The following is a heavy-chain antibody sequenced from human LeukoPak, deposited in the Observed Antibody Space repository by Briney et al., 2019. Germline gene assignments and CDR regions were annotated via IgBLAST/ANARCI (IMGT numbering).Heavy chain of an antibody. CDR3: AAIGYCSGGSCYSYRDY. CDR2: INHSGST. V-gene: IGHV4-34*01. CDR1: GGSFSGYY. Sequence: PSETLSLTCAVYGGSFSGYYWSWIRQPPGKGLEWIGEINHSGSTNYNPSLKSRVTISVDTSKNQFSLKLSSVTAADTAVYYCAAIGYCSGGSCYSYRDYWGQGTLVTVSS. D-gene: IGHD2-15*01. J-gene: IGHJ4*02.